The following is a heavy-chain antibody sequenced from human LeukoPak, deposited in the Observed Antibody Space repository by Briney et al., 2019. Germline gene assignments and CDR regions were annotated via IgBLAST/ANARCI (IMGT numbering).Heavy chain of an antibody. CDR2: ISSSSSYI. J-gene: IGHJ5*02. V-gene: IGHV3-21*01. CDR1: GFTFSSYS. D-gene: IGHD1-26*01. CDR3: ARGYIRSVGAPNP. Sequence: PGGSLRLSCAASGFTFSSYSMNWVRQAPGKGLEWVSSISSSSSYIYYADSVKGRFTISRDNAKNSLYLQMNSLRAEDTAVYYCARGYIRSVGAPNPWGQGTLVTVSS.